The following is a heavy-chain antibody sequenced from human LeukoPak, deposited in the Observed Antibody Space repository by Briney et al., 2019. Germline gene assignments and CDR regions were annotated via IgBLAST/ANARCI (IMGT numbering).Heavy chain of an antibody. V-gene: IGHV3-21*01. D-gene: IGHD3-3*01. CDR1: GFTFSTYA. CDR3: AREPIFWPQGSADY. CDR2: ISSSSSYI. Sequence: GSLRLSCAASGFTFSTYAMHWVRQAPGKGLEWVSSISSSSSYIYYADSVKGRFTISRDNAKNSLYLQMNSLRAEDTAVYYCAREPIFWPQGSADYWGQGTLVTVSS. J-gene: IGHJ4*02.